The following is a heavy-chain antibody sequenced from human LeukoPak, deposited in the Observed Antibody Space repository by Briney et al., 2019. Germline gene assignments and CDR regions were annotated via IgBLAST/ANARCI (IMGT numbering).Heavy chain of an antibody. CDR2: IYTSGST. CDR1: GGSISSGSYY. V-gene: IGHV4-61*02. Sequence: SETLSLTCTVSGGSISSGSYYWSWVRQPAGKGLEWIGRIYTSGSTNYNPSLKSRVTISVDTSKNQFSLKLSSVTAADTAVYYCARDRIKRVPAAYYWYFDLWGRGTLVTVSS. CDR3: ARDRIKRVPAAYYWYFDL. J-gene: IGHJ2*01. D-gene: IGHD2-2*01.